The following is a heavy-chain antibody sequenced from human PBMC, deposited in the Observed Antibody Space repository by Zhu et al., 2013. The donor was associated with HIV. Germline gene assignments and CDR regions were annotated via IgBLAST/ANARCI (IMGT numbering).Heavy chain of an antibody. CDR3: ARLKTDYYDSSRLPPYGMDV. J-gene: IGHJ6*02. V-gene: IGHV1-8*01. CDR2: MNPNSGNT. D-gene: IGHD3-22*01. Sequence: QVQLVQSGAEVKKPGASVKVSCKASGYTFTSYDINWVRQATGQGLEWMGWMNPNSGNTGYAQKFQGRVTMTRNTSISTAYMELSSLRSEDTAVYYCARLKTDYYDSSRLPPYGMDVWGQGTTVTVSS. CDR1: GYTFTSYD.